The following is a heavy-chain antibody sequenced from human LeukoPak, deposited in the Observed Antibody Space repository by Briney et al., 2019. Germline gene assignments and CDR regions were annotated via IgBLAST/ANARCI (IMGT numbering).Heavy chain of an antibody. CDR1: GFTFSTYT. Sequence: PGGSLRLSCAASGFTFSTYTMSWVRQAPGKGLEWVSSISSSSSFIYNADSMKGRFTISRDNAKNSLYLQMNSLRAEDAAVYYCARDGAGGYYLDYWGQGTLVTVSS. CDR3: ARDGAGGYYLDY. D-gene: IGHD4/OR15-4a*01. CDR2: ISSSSSFI. J-gene: IGHJ4*02. V-gene: IGHV3-21*01.